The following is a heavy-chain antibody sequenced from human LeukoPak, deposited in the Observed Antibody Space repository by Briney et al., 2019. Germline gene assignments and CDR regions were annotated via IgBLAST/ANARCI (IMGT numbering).Heavy chain of an antibody. Sequence: GASVKVSCKASGYTFTSYYMHWVRQAPGQGLEWMGIINPSGGSTSYAQKFQGRVTMTTDTSTSTAYMELRSLRSDDTAVYYCARDLGAAAGWSVVYYYYMDVWGKGTTVTVSS. J-gene: IGHJ6*03. CDR3: ARDLGAAAGWSVVYYYYMDV. CDR2: INPSGGST. D-gene: IGHD6-13*01. CDR1: GYTFTSYY. V-gene: IGHV1-46*01.